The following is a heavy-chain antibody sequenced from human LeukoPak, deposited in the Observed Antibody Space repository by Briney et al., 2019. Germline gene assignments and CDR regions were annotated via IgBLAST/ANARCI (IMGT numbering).Heavy chain of an antibody. CDR1: GYTFTSNY. Sequence: ASVKVSCKAFGYTFTSNYMHWVRQAPGQGPEWMGVISPSGGSTTYAQKFQGRVTLTRDMSTSTVYMELSSLRSEDTAVYYCAKSVRTVISGYYYGAFDIWGQGTMVTVSS. CDR2: ISPSGGST. V-gene: IGHV1-46*01. J-gene: IGHJ3*02. CDR3: AKSVRTVISGYYYGAFDI. D-gene: IGHD3-22*01.